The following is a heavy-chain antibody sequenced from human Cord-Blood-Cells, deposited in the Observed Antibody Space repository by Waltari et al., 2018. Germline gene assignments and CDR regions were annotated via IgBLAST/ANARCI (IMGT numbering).Heavy chain of an antibody. D-gene: IGHD3-22*01. CDR2: IYYSGTT. J-gene: IGHJ4*02. Sequence: QLQLQESGPGLVKPSETLSLTCTVSGGSISSSSYYWGWIRQPPGKGLGWIGSIYYSGTTDYNPSLKSRGTISVDTSKNQFSLKLSSVTAADTAVYYCATGGAYYYDSSGHFDYWGQGTLVTVSS. CDR3: ATGGAYYYDSSGHFDY. CDR1: GGSISSSSYY. V-gene: IGHV4-39*01.